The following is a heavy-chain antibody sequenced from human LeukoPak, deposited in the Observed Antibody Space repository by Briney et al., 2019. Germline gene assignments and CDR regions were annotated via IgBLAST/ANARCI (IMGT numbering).Heavy chain of an antibody. D-gene: IGHD3-16*01. CDR1: GFTFRHYA. V-gene: IGHV3-30*04. CDR3: VRARAGGLDY. CDR2: LSFDGAHK. Sequence: GGSLRLSCAASGFTFRHYAVHWVRQAPDRGLEWVAVLSFDGAHKYYAESVKGRFTISKDNSNNTLFLQMDSLRLEDTALYYCVRARAGGLDYWGQGTLVTVSS. J-gene: IGHJ4*02.